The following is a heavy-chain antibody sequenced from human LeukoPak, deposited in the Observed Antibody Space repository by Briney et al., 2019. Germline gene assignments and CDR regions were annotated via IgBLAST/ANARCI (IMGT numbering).Heavy chain of an antibody. D-gene: IGHD3-22*01. CDR3: GRQSYDSSASPMFFDS. CDR1: GGSFSGYY. V-gene: IGHV4-39*01. J-gene: IGHJ4*02. CDR2: VYYSGIT. Sequence: PSETLSLTCAVYGGSFSGYYWGWIRQPPGKGLDWIGTVYYSGITYYNPSLKSRVTISVDTSKNQFSLKLSSVTAADTAVYYCGRQSYDSSASPMFFDSWGQGTLVTVSS.